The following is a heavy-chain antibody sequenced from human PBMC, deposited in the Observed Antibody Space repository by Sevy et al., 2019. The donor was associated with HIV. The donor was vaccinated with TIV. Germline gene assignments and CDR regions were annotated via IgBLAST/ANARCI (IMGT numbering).Heavy chain of an antibody. Sequence: ASVKVSCKASGYTFTGYYMHWVRQAPGQGLEWMGWINPNSGGTNYAQKFQGRVTMTRDTSISTAYMELNSLRSYDTAVYYCARAPWGRAFDIWGLGTMVTVSS. V-gene: IGHV1-2*02. CDR2: INPNSGGT. CDR3: ARAPWGRAFDI. CDR1: GYTFTGYY. D-gene: IGHD7-27*01. J-gene: IGHJ3*02.